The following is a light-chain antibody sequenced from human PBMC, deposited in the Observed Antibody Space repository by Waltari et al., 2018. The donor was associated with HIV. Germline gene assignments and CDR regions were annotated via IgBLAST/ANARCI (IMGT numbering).Light chain of an antibody. CDR3: QVWEDNIVV. CDR1: TIGTKD. V-gene: IGLV3-9*01. CDR2: NNN. Sequence: SYDLTQPLSVSVALGQTAKIPCGGRTIGTKDVHWYQQKPTQAPSLVIYNNNNRPSGIPARFSASKARDTATLTISEAQGGDEAAYFCQVWEDNIVVFGGGTNLTV. J-gene: IGLJ3*02.